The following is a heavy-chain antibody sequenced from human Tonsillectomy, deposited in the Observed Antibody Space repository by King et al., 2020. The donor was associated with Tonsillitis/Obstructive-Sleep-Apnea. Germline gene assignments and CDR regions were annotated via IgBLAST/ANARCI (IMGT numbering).Heavy chain of an antibody. CDR2: ISSSSSYT. CDR1: GFTFSDYY. J-gene: IGHJ6*02. Sequence: VQLVESGGGLVKPGGSLRLSCAASGFTFSDYYMSWIRQAPGKGLEWVSYISSSSSYTNYADSVKGRFTISRDNAKNSLYLQMNSLRAEDTAVYYCARDRTPRFSEDLYYSYGMDVWGQGTTVTVPS. CDR3: ARDRTPRFSEDLYYSYGMDV. D-gene: IGHD4-23*01. V-gene: IGHV3-11*06.